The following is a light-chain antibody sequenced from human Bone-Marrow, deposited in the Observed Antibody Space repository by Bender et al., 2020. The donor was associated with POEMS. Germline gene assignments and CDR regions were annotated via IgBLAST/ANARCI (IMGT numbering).Light chain of an antibody. CDR3: ISYTTSSTYV. J-gene: IGLJ1*01. Sequence: QSALAQPASVSGSPGQSIIISCSGTSSDIGGHNYVSWYQQHPGKAPKLMIYDVTNRPSGVSNRFSGSKSGNTASLTIFGLQAEDEADYYCISYTTSSTYVFGSGTKVTVL. CDR1: SSDIGGHNY. CDR2: DVT. V-gene: IGLV2-14*03.